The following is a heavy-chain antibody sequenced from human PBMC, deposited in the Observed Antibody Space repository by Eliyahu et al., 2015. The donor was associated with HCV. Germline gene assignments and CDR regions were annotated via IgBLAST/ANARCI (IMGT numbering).Heavy chain of an antibody. CDR3: ARASRGFYGDFTALEY. J-gene: IGHJ4*02. D-gene: IGHD4-17*01. Sequence: QVQLQESGPGLVKPSQTLSLTCTVSGDSITTGGYYWSWIRQPAGKKLEWIGRAYTTGATNYNPSLKSRVTISLDTSKNQFSLKLASVVAADTALYYCARASRGFYGDFTALEYWGPGALVAVSS. CDR2: AYTTGAT. CDR1: GDSITTGGYY. V-gene: IGHV4-61*02.